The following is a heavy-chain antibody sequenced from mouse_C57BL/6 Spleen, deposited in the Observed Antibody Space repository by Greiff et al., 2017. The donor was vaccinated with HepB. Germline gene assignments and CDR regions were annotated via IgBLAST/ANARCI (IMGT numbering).Heavy chain of an antibody. V-gene: IGHV1-55*01. CDR2: IYPGSGST. CDR1: GYTFTSYW. Sequence: QVQLQQSGAELVKPGASVKMSCKASGYTFTSYWITWVKQRPGQGLEWIGDIYPGSGSTNYNEKFKSKATLTVDTSSSTAYMQLSSLTSEDSAVYYCARVYDYDNYAMDYWGQGTSVTVSS. CDR3: ARVYDYDNYAMDY. D-gene: IGHD2-4*01. J-gene: IGHJ4*01.